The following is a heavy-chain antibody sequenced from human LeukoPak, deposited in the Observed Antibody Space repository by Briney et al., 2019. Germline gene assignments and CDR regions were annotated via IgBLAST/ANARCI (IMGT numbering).Heavy chain of an antibody. CDR2: ISSSGSTI. D-gene: IGHD3-22*01. Sequence: GGSLRLSCAASGFTFSDYYMSWIRQAPGKGLEWVSYISSSGSTIYYADSVEGRFTISRDNAKNSLYLQMNSLRAEDTAVYYCARDSYYYDSSGSAFDIWGQGTMVTVSS. J-gene: IGHJ3*02. CDR3: ARDSYYYDSSGSAFDI. CDR1: GFTFSDYY. V-gene: IGHV3-11*01.